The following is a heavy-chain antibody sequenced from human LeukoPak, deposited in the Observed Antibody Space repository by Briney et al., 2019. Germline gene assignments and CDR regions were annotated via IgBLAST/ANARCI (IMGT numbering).Heavy chain of an antibody. CDR2: IYHSGST. J-gene: IGHJ4*02. D-gene: IGHD3-16*01. Sequence: PSETLSLTCAVSGASISSSNWWSWVRPPPGKGLEWIGEIYHSGSTNYNPSLKSRVTISVDKSKNQFPLKLSSVTAADTAVYYCARGEFDGGVYFDYWGQGTLVTVSS. CDR3: ARGEFDGGVYFDY. CDR1: GASISSSNW. V-gene: IGHV4-4*02.